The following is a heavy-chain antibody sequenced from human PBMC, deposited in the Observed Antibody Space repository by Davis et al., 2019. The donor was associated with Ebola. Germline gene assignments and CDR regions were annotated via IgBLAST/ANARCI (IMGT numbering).Heavy chain of an antibody. D-gene: IGHD3-10*01. CDR2: ITLNSGTT. CDR1: GLTFDDYA. Sequence: PGGSLRLSCATSGLTFDDYAMHWFLQAPGKGLEWVSGITLNSGTTAYADSVKGRFTISRDNAKDSLYLQMNSLRTEDTAFYYCAKDFYGSGSYIDAWGQGTLVAVSS. V-gene: IGHV3-9*01. CDR3: AKDFYGSGSYIDA. J-gene: IGHJ5*02.